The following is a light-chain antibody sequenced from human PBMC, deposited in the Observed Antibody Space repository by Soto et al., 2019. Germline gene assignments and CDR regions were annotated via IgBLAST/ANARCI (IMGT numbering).Light chain of an antibody. CDR3: QQYNNWPWT. CDR2: GTS. Sequence: EIVMTQSPATLSVSPGERATLSCRASQSVSYNLAWYQQKPGQAPRLLIYGTSTRATGIPARLSGSGSGTEFTLNISSLQSEDFAVYYCQQYNNWPWTFGQGTKV. J-gene: IGKJ1*01. CDR1: QSVSYN. V-gene: IGKV3-15*01.